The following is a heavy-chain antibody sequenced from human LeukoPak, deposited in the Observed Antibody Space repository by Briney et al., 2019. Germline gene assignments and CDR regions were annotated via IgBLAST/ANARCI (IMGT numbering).Heavy chain of an antibody. Sequence: GGSLRLSCTASGFTFGDYAMSWFRQAPGKGLEWVANINQGGSENYYVDSVKGRFTISRDNAKNSLYLQMNSLRADDTAVYYCARNGLTTADYWGQGTLVTVSS. CDR3: ARNGLTTADY. D-gene: IGHD4-17*01. CDR2: INQGGSEN. CDR1: GFTFGDYA. V-gene: IGHV3-7*01. J-gene: IGHJ4*02.